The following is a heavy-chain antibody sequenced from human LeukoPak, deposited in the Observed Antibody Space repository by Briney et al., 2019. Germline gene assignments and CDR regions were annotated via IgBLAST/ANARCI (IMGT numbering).Heavy chain of an antibody. CDR1: GFTFSSYA. J-gene: IGHJ4*02. CDR3: AKRGDQTGDY. D-gene: IGHD3-10*01. Sequence: GGSLRLSCAASGFTFSSYAMSWVRQAPGKGLEWVAVISYDGSNKYYADSVKGRFTISRDNSKNTLYLQMNSLRAEDTAVYYCAKRGDQTGDYWGQGTLVTVSS. CDR2: ISYDGSNK. V-gene: IGHV3-30*18.